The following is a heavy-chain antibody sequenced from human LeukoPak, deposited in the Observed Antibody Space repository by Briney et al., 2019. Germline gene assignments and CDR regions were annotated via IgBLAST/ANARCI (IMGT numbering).Heavy chain of an antibody. V-gene: IGHV3-23*01. J-gene: IGHJ4*02. Sequence: PGGSLRLSCAASGFTFSSYAMSWVRQAPGKGLEWASAISGSGDGTYYADSVKGRFTISRDNSKNTLYLQMNSLRAEDTAVYYCARDLMLFSSSWTHWGRGTLVTVSS. CDR1: GFTFSSYA. D-gene: IGHD6-13*01. CDR3: ARDLMLFSSSWTH. CDR2: ISGSGDGT.